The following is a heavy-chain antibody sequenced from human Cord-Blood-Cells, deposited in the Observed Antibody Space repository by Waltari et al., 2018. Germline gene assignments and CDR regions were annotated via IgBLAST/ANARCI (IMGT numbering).Heavy chain of an antibody. CDR3: ARGGDYWFDP. V-gene: IGHV4-59*08. Sequence: QVQLQESGPGLVKPSETLSLTCTVSGGSIRSYYWSWIRQPPGKGLEWIGYIHYSGSTNSHPSLKSRVTISVDTSKNQFSLKLSSVTAADTAVYDCARGGDYWFDPWGQGTLVTVSS. CDR2: IHYSGST. D-gene: IGHD4-17*01. CDR1: GGSIRSYY. J-gene: IGHJ5*02.